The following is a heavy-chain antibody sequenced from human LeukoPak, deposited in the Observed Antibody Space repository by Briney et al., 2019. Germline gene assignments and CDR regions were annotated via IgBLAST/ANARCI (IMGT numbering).Heavy chain of an antibody. J-gene: IGHJ4*02. CDR3: ARSPSYYGAIDY. V-gene: IGHV5-51*01. CDR1: GYSFTSYW. CDR2: IYPGDSDA. D-gene: IGHD4-17*01. Sequence: GESLKISCQGSGYSFTSYWIGWVRQMPGKGLEWMGIIYPGDSDARNSPSFQGQVTISADKSISTAYLQWSSLKASDTAMYYCARSPSYYGAIDYWGQGTLVTVSS.